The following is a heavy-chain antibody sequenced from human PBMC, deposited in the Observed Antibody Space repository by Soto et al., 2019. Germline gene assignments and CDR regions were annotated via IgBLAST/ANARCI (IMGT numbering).Heavy chain of an antibody. CDR2: IKQDGSEK. CDR3: ARDLGIAAAGTAFDI. V-gene: IGHV3-7*01. D-gene: IGHD6-13*01. Sequence: EVQLVESGGGLVQPGGSLRLSCAASGFTFSSYWMSWVRQAPGKGLEWVANIKQDGSEKYYVDSVKGRFTISRDNAKNSLYLQMYSLRAEDTAVYYCARDLGIAAAGTAFDIWGQGTMVTVSS. J-gene: IGHJ3*02. CDR1: GFTFSSYW.